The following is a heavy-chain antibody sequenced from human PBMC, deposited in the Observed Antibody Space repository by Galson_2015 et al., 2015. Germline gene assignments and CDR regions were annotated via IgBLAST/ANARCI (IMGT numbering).Heavy chain of an antibody. D-gene: IGHD3-22*01. Sequence: SVKVSCKASGYTFTSYGISWVRQAPGQGLEWMGWISAYNGNTNYAQKLQGRVTMTTDTSTSTAYMELRSLRSDDTAVYYCARDRAPYDSSGYLFGYWGQGTLVTVSS. CDR2: ISAYNGNT. V-gene: IGHV1-18*01. CDR1: GYTFTSYG. CDR3: ARDRAPYDSSGYLFGY. J-gene: IGHJ4*02.